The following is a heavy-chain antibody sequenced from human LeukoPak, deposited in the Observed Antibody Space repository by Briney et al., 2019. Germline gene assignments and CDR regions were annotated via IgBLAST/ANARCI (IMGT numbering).Heavy chain of an antibody. D-gene: IGHD5-24*01. V-gene: IGHV4-34*01. CDR1: GGSFSGYY. J-gene: IGHJ5*02. Sequence: SETLSLTCAVYGGSFSGYYWSWIRQPPGKGLEWIGEINHSGSTNYNPSLKSRVTISVDTSKNQFSLKLSPVTAADTAVYYCARGLEMATICWFDPWGQGTPVTVSS. CDR3: ARGLEMATICWFDP. CDR2: INHSGST.